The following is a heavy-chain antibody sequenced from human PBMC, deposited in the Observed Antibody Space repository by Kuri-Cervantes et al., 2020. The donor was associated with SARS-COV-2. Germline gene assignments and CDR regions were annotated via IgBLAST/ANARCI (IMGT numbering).Heavy chain of an antibody. CDR3: ARVAKSGRNANNWFDP. CDR1: GFTVSSNY. CDR2: IYSGGST. Sequence: ETLSLTCAASGFTVSSNYMSWVRQAPGKGLEWVSVIYSGGSTYYADSVKGRFTISRDNSKNTLYLQMNSLRAEDTAVYYCARVAKSGRNANNWFDPWGQGTLVTVSS. J-gene: IGHJ5*02. D-gene: IGHD1-14*01. V-gene: IGHV3-66*01.